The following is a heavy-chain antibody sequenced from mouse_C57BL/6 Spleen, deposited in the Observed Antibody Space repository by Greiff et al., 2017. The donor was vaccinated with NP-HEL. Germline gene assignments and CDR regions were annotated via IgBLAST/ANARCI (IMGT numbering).Heavy chain of an antibody. Sequence: VQRVESGAELVKPGASVKISCKASGYAFSSSWMNWVKQRPGKGLVWIGQIYPGDGDTNYNGKFKGQATLTADKSSCTAYMQLSSLTSEDSAVYFCARENYYGSRWCAYWGQGTLVTVSA. J-gene: IGHJ3*01. D-gene: IGHD1-1*01. CDR3: ARENYYGSRWCAY. V-gene: IGHV1-80*01. CDR1: GYAFSSSW. CDR2: IYPGDGDT.